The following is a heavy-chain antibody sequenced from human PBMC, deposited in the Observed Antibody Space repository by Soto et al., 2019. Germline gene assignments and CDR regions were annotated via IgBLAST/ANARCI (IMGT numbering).Heavy chain of an antibody. V-gene: IGHV3-21*01. J-gene: IGHJ5*01. CDR1: GFSFSSYT. Sequence: EVQLVESGGGLVKPGESLRLSCAASGFSFSSYTMNWVRQAPGKGLQWVSPITNRGTHTYSADSVKGRFTISRDNDKNSLYLQMNNLRAEDTAIYFCARAHEVAWFDSWGLGTLVTVTS. D-gene: IGHD2-15*01. CDR2: ITNRGTHT. CDR3: ARAHEVAWFDS.